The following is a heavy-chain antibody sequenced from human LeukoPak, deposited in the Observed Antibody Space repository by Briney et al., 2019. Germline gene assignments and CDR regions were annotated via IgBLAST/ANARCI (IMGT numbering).Heavy chain of an antibody. CDR1: GYTFNAYW. J-gene: IGHJ4*02. V-gene: IGHV5-51*01. CDR3: ARHSRGSNDY. CDR2: IYAGDSEI. D-gene: IGHD5-12*01. Sequence: GESLKISGKGSGYTFNAYWIGWVRQMPGKGLEWMGVIYAGDSEIRYSPSFQGQVTISVDKSISTAYLQWSSLKASDTAMYYCARHSRGSNDYWGQGTLVTVSS.